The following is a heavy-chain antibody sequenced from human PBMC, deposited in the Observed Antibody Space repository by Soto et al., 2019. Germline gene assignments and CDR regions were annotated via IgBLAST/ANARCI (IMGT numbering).Heavy chain of an antibody. V-gene: IGHV4-34*01. CDR1: GGSFSGYY. J-gene: IGHJ4*02. D-gene: IGHD3-22*01. CDR3: ARGFYISCGYYSDY. Sequence: QVQLQQWGAGLLKPSETLSLTCAVYGGSFSGYYWSWIRQPPGKGLEWIGEINHSGSTNYNPSLKSRVTISVDTSKSQLSLKLSSVSAADTAVYYCARGFYISCGYYSDYWGQGTLVTVSS. CDR2: INHSGST.